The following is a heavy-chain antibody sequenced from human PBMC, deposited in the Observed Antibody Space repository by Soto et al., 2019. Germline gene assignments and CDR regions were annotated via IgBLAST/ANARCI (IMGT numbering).Heavy chain of an antibody. CDR3: AKDSSEDYYYYGMDV. Sequence: GGSLRLSWAASGFTFSSYAMSWVRQAPGKGLEWVSAISGSGGSTYYADSVKGRFTISRDNSKNTLYLQMNSLRAEDTAVYYCAKDSSEDYYYYGMDVWGQGTTVTVSS. V-gene: IGHV3-23*01. CDR1: GFTFSSYA. J-gene: IGHJ6*02. CDR2: ISGSGGST.